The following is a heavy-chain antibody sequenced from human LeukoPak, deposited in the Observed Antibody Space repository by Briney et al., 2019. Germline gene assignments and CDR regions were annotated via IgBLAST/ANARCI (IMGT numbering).Heavy chain of an antibody. J-gene: IGHJ6*02. CDR2: INHSGST. CDR3: AGVRYSYGYYYYYGMDV. D-gene: IGHD5-18*01. CDR1: GGSFSGYY. Sequence: SETLSLTCAVYGGSFSGYYWSWIRQPPGKGLEWIGEINHSGSTNYNPSLKSRVTISVDTSKNQFSLKLSSVTAADTAVYYCAGVRYSYGYYYYYGMDVWGQGTTVTVSS. V-gene: IGHV4-34*01.